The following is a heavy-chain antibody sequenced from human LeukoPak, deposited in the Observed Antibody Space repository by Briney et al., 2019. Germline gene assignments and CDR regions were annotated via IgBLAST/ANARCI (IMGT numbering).Heavy chain of an antibody. J-gene: IGHJ4*02. CDR3: ARLDYGDHS. V-gene: IGHV4-59*05. CDR2: IYYSGST. CDR1: GGSISSYY. Sequence: SETLSLTCTVSGGSISSYYWSWIRQPPGKGLEWIGSIYYSGSTYYNPSLKSRVTISVDTSKNQFSLKLSSVTAADTAVYYCARLDYGDHSWGQGTLVTVSS. D-gene: IGHD4-17*01.